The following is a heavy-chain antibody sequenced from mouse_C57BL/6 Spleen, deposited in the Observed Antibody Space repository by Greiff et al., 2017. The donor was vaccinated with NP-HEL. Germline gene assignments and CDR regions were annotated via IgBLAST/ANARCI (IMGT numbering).Heavy chain of an antibody. CDR2: IDPEDGET. CDR1: GFNIKDYY. Sequence: VQLQQSGAELVKPGASVKLSCTASGFNIKDYYMHWVKQRTEQGLEWIGRIDPEDGETKYAPNFQGKATITADTSSNTAYLQLSSLTSEDTAVYYCARTAQATDYYAMDYWGQGTSVTVSS. J-gene: IGHJ4*01. D-gene: IGHD3-2*02. CDR3: ARTAQATDYYAMDY. V-gene: IGHV14-2*01.